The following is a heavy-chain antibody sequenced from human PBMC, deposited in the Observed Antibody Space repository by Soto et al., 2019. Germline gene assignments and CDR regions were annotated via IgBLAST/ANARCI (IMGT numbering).Heavy chain of an antibody. D-gene: IGHD6-13*01. CDR2: IYPGDSDT. V-gene: IGHV5-51*01. Sequence: EVQLVQSGAEVKKPGESLKISCKGSGYSFTNYWIGWVRQMPGKGLEWLGIIYPGDSDTRYSPSFQGQVTISADKSISTAYLQWSSLKASDTATYHCAGTSAAGKYYYGMDVWGQGTTVTVSS. CDR3: AGTSAAGKYYYGMDV. CDR1: GYSFTNYW. J-gene: IGHJ6*02.